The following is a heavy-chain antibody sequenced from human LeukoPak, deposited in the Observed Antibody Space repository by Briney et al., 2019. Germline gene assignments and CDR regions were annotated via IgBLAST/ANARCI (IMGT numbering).Heavy chain of an antibody. CDR2: ISSSSSYI. J-gene: IGHJ4*02. D-gene: IGHD2-15*01. CDR3: ARQEKRLSSSCPT. Sequence: GGSLRLSCAASGFTFSSYSMNWVRQAPGKGLEWVSSISSSSSYIYYADSVKGRFTISRGNAKNSLYLQMNSLRAEDTAVYYCARQEKRLSSSCPTWGQGTLVTVSS. CDR1: GFTFSSYS. V-gene: IGHV3-21*01.